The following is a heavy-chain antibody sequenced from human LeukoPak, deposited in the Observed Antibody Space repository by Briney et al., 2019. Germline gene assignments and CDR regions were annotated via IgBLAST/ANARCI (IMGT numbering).Heavy chain of an antibody. Sequence: GASVKVSCKASGYTFTSYGISWVRQAPGQGLECMGCISAYNGNTNYAQKLQGRVTMTTDTSTSTAYMELRSLRSDDTAVYYCARDHYYGSGSYYWFDPWGQGTLVTVSS. CDR3: ARDHYYGSGSYYWFDP. V-gene: IGHV1-18*01. J-gene: IGHJ5*02. D-gene: IGHD3-10*01. CDR1: GYTFTSYG. CDR2: ISAYNGNT.